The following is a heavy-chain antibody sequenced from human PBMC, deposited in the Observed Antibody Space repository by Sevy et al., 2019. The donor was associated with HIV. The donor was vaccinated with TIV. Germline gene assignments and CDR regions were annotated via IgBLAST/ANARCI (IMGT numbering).Heavy chain of an antibody. V-gene: IGHV3-23*01. Sequence: GGCLRLSCAASGFIFSSYAMSWVRQGPGKGLEWVSLISNSGGGTYYTDSVKGRFTISRDNSKNTLYLQMNSLRAEDTAVYYCAKDLRTGYYDSSGYHAPTGEGGPFDYWGQGTLVTVSS. D-gene: IGHD3-22*01. J-gene: IGHJ4*02. CDR2: ISNSGGGT. CDR3: AKDLRTGYYDSSGYHAPTGEGGPFDY. CDR1: GFIFSSYA.